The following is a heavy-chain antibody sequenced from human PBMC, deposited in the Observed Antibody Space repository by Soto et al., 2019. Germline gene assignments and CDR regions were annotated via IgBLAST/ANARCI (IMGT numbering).Heavy chain of an antibody. CDR1: GGTFSSYA. CDR3: AALPRHYQDIEGSDY. Sequence: GASVKVSCKAFGGTFSSYAICWVRQAPGQGLEWIGWIVVGGGNTDYAQKFQERVTITRDMSTSTVYMDLSNLRSEDTAVYYCAALPRHYQDIEGSDYGGKGPPVTVSS. V-gene: IGHV1-58*02. D-gene: IGHD3-22*01. CDR2: IVVGGGNT. J-gene: IGHJ4*02.